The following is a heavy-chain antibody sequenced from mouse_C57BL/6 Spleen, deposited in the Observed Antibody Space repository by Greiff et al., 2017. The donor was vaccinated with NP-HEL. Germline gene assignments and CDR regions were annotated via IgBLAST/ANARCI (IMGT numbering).Heavy chain of an antibody. Sequence: VQLQQPGAELVMPGASVKLSCKASGYTFTSYWMHWVKQRPGQGLEWIGEIDPSDSYTNYNQKFKGKSTLTVDKSSSTAYMQLSSLTSEDSAVYYCARGPYCGSQYYFDYWGQGTTLTVSS. J-gene: IGHJ2*01. CDR3: ARGPYCGSQYYFDY. V-gene: IGHV1-69*01. D-gene: IGHD1-1*01. CDR1: GYTFTSYW. CDR2: IDPSDSYT.